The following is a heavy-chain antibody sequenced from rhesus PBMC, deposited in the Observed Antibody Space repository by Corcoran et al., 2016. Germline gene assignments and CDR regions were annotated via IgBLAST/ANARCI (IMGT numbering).Heavy chain of an antibody. Sequence: QVQLQESGPGLVKPSETLSLTCAVSGGSISDDYYWSWIRQPPGKGLEWIGYIYGSGGGTNYNPSLKNRFTISRDTSKNQFSLKLSAVTAADTAVYYCASIAGTTGFVVFDYWGQGVLVTVSS. J-gene: IGHJ4*01. V-gene: IGHV4-106*01. CDR2: IYGSGGGT. CDR3: ASIAGTTGFVVFDY. CDR1: GGSISDDYY. D-gene: IGHD1-20*01.